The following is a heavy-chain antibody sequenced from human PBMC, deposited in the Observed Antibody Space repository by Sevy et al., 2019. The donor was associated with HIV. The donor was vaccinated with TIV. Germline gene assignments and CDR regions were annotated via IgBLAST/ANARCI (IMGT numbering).Heavy chain of an antibody. V-gene: IGHV3-74*01. D-gene: IGHD3-3*01. CDR1: GFTFSSYW. Sequence: GGSLRLSCAASGFTFSSYWMHWVRQAPGKGLVWVSRINSDGSSTSYADSVKGRFTISRDNAKNTLYLQMNSLRAEDTAVYYCARVPSSGHGINYWGQGTLVTVSS. CDR3: ARVPSSGHGINY. CDR2: INSDGSST. J-gene: IGHJ4*02.